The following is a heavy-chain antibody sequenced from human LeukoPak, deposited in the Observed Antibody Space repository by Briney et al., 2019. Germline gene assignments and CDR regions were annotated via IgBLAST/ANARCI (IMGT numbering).Heavy chain of an antibody. Sequence: SETLSLTCAVSGYSISSGYYWGWIRQPPGKGLEWIGSIYHSGSTYYNPSLKSRVTITVDTSKNQVALKLTPVTAADTAVYYCASTPDAPYCSSTSCYTFRFDPWGQGTLVTVSS. CDR1: GYSISSGYY. CDR2: IYHSGST. J-gene: IGHJ5*02. CDR3: ASTPDAPYCSSTSCYTFRFDP. V-gene: IGHV4-38-2*01. D-gene: IGHD2-2*02.